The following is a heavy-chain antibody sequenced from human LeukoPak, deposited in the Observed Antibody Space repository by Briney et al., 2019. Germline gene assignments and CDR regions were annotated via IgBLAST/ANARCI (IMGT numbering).Heavy chain of an antibody. Sequence: PSETLSLTCAVYGGSFSGYYWSWIRQPPGKGLGWIGEINHSGSTNYNPSLKSRVTISVDTSKNQFSLKLSSVTAADTAVYYCARGENMTSIDYWGQGTLVTVSS. CDR2: INHSGST. V-gene: IGHV4-34*01. D-gene: IGHD1/OR15-1a*01. CDR1: GGSFSGYY. CDR3: ARGENMTSIDY. J-gene: IGHJ4*02.